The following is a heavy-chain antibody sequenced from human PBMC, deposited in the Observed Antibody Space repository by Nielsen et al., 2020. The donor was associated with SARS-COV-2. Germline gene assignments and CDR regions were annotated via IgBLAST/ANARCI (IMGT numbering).Heavy chain of an antibody. CDR2: INAGNGNT. CDR1: GYAFISYA. CDR3: ARDPWYYDSSGYSDP. D-gene: IGHD3-22*01. Sequence: ASVKVSCKASGYAFISYAMHWVRQAPGQRLEWMGWINAGNGNTKYSQKFQGRVTITRDTSASTAYMELSSLRSEDTAVYYCARDPWYYDSSGYSDPWGQGTLVTVSS. J-gene: IGHJ5*02. V-gene: IGHV1-3*01.